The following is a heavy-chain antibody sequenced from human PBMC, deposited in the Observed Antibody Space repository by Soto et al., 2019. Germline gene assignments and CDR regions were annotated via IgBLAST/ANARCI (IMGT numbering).Heavy chain of an antibody. J-gene: IGHJ6*02. CDR2: ISSSGSTI. CDR1: GFTFSDYS. V-gene: IGHV3-48*04. Sequence: GGSLRLSCAASGFTFSDYSMNWVRQAPGKGLEWVSYISSSGSTIFYADSVKGRFSTSRDNTRNSLYLNMDSLRVGDTATYYCVRGTPTPGLDIWGRGTTVTVSS. CDR3: VRGTPTPGLDI. D-gene: IGHD1-1*01.